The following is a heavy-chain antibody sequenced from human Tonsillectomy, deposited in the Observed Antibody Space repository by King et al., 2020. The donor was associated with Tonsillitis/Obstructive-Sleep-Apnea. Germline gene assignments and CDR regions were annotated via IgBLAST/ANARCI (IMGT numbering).Heavy chain of an antibody. CDR1: GFSFSRYG. J-gene: IGHJ4*02. D-gene: IGHD3-22*01. CDR2: MYSDGSKK. Sequence: VQLVESGGGVVQPGRSLRLSCAVSGFSFSRYGMHWVRQAPGKGLEWVAVMYSDGSKKYYADSVKGRFTISRDDSKNTVYLQMNSLRAEDTAVYYCARGGDSSFDYWGQGTLLTVSS. CDR3: ARGGDSSFDY. V-gene: IGHV3-33*01.